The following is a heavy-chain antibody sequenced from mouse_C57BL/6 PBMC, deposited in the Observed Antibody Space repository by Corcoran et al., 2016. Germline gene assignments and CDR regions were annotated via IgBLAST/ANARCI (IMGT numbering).Heavy chain of an antibody. Sequence: QIQLVQSGPELKKPGETVKISCKASGYTFTTYGMSWVKQAPGKGLKWMGWINTYSGVPTYADDFKGRFAFSLETSASTAYLQINNLKNEDTATYFCAREDYDEDYWGQGTTLTVSS. V-gene: IGHV9-3*01. CDR3: AREDYDEDY. D-gene: IGHD2-4*01. CDR1: GYTFTTYG. CDR2: INTYSGVP. J-gene: IGHJ2*01.